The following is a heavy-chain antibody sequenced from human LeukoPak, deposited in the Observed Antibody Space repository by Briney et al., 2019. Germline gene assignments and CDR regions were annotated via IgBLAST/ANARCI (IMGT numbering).Heavy chain of an antibody. V-gene: IGHV3-23*01. CDR2: IRGGGPET. CDR3: VRGIRAPDF. CDR1: GFSFNIYD. Sequence: SGGSLRLSCVASGFSFNIYDMSWFRQAPGKGLEWVSGIRGGGPETYYADSVKGRFSISRDNSKNTLFLQTNGLRAEDSAIYYCVRGIRAPDFWGQGTLVTVSS. J-gene: IGHJ4*02.